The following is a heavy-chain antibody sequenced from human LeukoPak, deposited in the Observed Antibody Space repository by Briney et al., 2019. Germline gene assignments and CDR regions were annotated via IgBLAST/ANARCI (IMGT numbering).Heavy chain of an antibody. Sequence: GASVKVSCKASGYTFTGYYMHWVRQAPGQGLEWMGWINPNSGGTNYAQKFQGRVTMTRDTSISTAYMELSRLRSDDTAVYYCARVDCSGGSCYPYFDYWGQGTLVTVSS. V-gene: IGHV1-2*02. D-gene: IGHD2-15*01. CDR3: ARVDCSGGSCYPYFDY. CDR1: GYTFTGYY. CDR2: INPNSGGT. J-gene: IGHJ4*02.